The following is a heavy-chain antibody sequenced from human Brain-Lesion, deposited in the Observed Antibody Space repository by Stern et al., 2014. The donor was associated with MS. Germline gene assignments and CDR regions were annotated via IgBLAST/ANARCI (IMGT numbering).Heavy chain of an antibody. CDR1: GFTFRTSR. V-gene: IGHV3-30*18. Sequence: VQLVEAGRPVVDPGRPLRLSCAASGFTFRTSRMHLVRQAQGKGVQSVAFISYDGGGTYYADDLDRRAPIAKDNFQNTLYLQMNSLRVEDTAVYHCAKDRQLWTSFFDYWGQGSLVTVSS. CDR2: ISYDGGGT. CDR3: AKDRQLWTSFFDY. J-gene: IGHJ4*02. D-gene: IGHD2-21*01.